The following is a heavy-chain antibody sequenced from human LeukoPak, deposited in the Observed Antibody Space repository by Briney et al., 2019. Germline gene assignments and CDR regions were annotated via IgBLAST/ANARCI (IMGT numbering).Heavy chain of an antibody. CDR2: INPNSGGT. J-gene: IGHJ4*02. CDR3: ARTLWFGEFSLCY. V-gene: IGHV1-2*02. D-gene: IGHD3-10*01. CDR1: GYTFTGYY. Sequence: ASVKVSCKASGYTFTGYYMHWVRQAPGQGLEWMGWINPNSGGTNYAQKFQGRVTMTRDTSISTAYMELSRLRSDDTAVYYCARTLWFGEFSLCYWGQGTLVTVSS.